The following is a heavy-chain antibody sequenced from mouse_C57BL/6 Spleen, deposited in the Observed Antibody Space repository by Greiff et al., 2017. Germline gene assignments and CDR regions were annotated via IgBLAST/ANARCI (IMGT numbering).Heavy chain of an antibody. D-gene: IGHD3-2*02. V-gene: IGHV1-69*01. J-gene: IGHJ4*01. Sequence: VQLQQPGAELVMPGASVKLSCKASGYTFTSYWMHWVKQRPGQGLEWIGEIDPSDSYTNYNQKFKGKSTLTVDKSSSTASMQLSSLTSEDSAVYYCASGSSGYDAMDYWGQGTSVTVSS. CDR1: GYTFTSYW. CDR3: ASGSSGYDAMDY. CDR2: IDPSDSYT.